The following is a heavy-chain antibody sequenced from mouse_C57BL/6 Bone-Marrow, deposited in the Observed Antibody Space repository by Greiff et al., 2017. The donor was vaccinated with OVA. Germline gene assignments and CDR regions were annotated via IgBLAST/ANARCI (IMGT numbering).Heavy chain of an antibody. D-gene: IGHD2-5*01. J-gene: IGHJ4*01. CDR1: GFTLTSYG. V-gene: IGHV2-5*01. CDR3: ANYYSNLYAMDY. Sequence: VKLQESGPGLVQPSQSLSITCTVSGFTLTSYGVHWVRQSPGKGLEWLGVIWRGGSTDYNAAFMSRLSITKDNSKSQVFFKMNSLQADDTAIYYCANYYSNLYAMDYWGQGTSVTVSS. CDR2: IWRGGST.